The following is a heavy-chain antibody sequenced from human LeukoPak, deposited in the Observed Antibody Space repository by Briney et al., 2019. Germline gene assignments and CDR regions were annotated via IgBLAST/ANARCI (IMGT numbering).Heavy chain of an antibody. V-gene: IGHV3-74*01. CDR2: INSDGSST. CDR1: GFTLRIYW. J-gene: IGHJ4*02. Sequence: GGSLRLSCAATGFTLRIYWMHWVRQAPGKGLVWVSRINSDGSSTSYADSVKGRFTISRDNAKNTLFLQMNNLRAEDTAVYYCARGGGYTYEAFDYWGQGTLVTVSS. CDR3: ARGGGYTYEAFDY. D-gene: IGHD5-18*01.